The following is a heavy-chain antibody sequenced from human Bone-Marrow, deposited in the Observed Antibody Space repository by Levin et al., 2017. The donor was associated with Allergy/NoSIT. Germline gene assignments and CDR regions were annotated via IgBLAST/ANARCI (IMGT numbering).Heavy chain of an antibody. Sequence: GESLKISCAASGFSFNTYFMNWVRQAPGKGLEWVSSISSSSSYIYYADSVKGRFTISRDNAKNSLFLQMNSLRAEDTAVYYCARETGYTYGLPYFDYWCQGNLVTVSS. V-gene: IGHV3-21*01. CDR2: ISSSSSYI. J-gene: IGHJ4*02. CDR1: GFSFNTYF. D-gene: IGHD5-18*01. CDR3: ARETGYTYGLPYFDY.